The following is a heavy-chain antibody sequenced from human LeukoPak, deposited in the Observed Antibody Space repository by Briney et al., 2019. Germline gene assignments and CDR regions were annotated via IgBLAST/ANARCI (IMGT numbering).Heavy chain of an antibody. D-gene: IGHD2-2*02. CDR1: GYSFTSYW. J-gene: IGHJ5*02. CDR2: IYPGDSDT. V-gene: IGHV5-51*01. CDR3: AAKGYCSSTSCYTSGDWFDP. Sequence: GESLKISCKGSGYSFTSYWIGWVRQMPGKGLEWMGIIYPGDSDTRYSPSFQGQVTISADKSISTAYLQWSSLKASDTTMYYRAAKGYCSSTSCYTSGDWFDPWGQGTLVTVSS.